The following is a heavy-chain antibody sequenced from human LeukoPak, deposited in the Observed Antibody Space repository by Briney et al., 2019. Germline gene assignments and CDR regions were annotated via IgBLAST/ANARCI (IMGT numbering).Heavy chain of an antibody. D-gene: IGHD3-10*01. CDR3: ARVKPQYYYGSGSYALDY. J-gene: IGHJ4*02. V-gene: IGHV4-34*01. CDR1: GGSFSGYY. CDR2: INHSGST. Sequence: PSETLSLTCAVYGGSFSGYYWSWIRQPLGKGLEWIGEINHSGSTNYNPSLKSRVTISVDTSKNQFSLKLSSVTAADTAVYYCARVKPQYYYGSGSYALDYWGQGTLVTVSS.